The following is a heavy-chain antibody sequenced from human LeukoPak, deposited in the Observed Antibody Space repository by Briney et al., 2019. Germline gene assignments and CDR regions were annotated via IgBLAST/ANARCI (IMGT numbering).Heavy chain of an antibody. J-gene: IGHJ4*02. Sequence: KTSETLSLTCTVSGGSIRSSSYYWGWIRQPPGKGLEWIGSIYYSGSTYYNASLKSRGTISVDTSKNQFSLKLNSVTAADTAVYYCARRPDGTSHFDYWGQGTLVTVSS. CDR3: ARRPDGTSHFDY. D-gene: IGHD6-6*01. V-gene: IGHV4-39*01. CDR1: GGSIRSSSYY. CDR2: IYYSGST.